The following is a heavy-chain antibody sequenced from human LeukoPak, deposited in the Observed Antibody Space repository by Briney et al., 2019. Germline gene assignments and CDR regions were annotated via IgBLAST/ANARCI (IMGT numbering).Heavy chain of an antibody. V-gene: IGHV3-7*01. D-gene: IGHD3-3*01. CDR2: IKQDGSEK. J-gene: IGHJ4*02. Sequence: GGSLRLSCAASGFTFSSYWMSWVRQAPGKGLEWVANIKQDGSEKYYVDSVKGRFTISRDNAKNSLYLQMNSLRAEDTAVYYCARVGLRFLEWLLPGHFDYWGQGTLVTVSS. CDR1: GFTFSSYW. CDR3: ARVGLRFLEWLLPGHFDY.